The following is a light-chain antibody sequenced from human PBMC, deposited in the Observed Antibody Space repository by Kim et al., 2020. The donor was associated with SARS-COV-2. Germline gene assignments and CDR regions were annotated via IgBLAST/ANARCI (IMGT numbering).Light chain of an antibody. J-gene: IGKJ3*01. CDR1: QSVSGY. V-gene: IGKV3-15*01. CDR2: GAS. Sequence: VSPGERATLACRASQSVSGYLAWFQQKPGQAPRLLIYGASTRATGIPARFSGSGSETEFTLTISSLQSEDFVVYYCQQYNNWPPIFGPGTKVDIK. CDR3: QQYNNWPPI.